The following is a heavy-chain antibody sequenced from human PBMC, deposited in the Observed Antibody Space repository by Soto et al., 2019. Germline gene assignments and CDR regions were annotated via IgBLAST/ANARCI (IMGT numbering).Heavy chain of an antibody. J-gene: IGHJ4*02. CDR1: GGSFSGYY. D-gene: IGHD2-8*01. Sequence: SETLSLTCAVYGGSFSGYYWSWIRQPPGKGLEWIGSIYYSGSTYYNPSLKSRVTISVDTSKNQFSLKLSSVTAADTAVYYCARHVWPSGSPFFDYWGQGTLVTVSS. CDR2: IYYSGST. V-gene: IGHV4-34*01. CDR3: ARHVWPSGSPFFDY.